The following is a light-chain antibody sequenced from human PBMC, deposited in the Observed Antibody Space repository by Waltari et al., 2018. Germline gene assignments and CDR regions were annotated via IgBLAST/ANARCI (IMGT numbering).Light chain of an antibody. CDR1: QSVSRALRT. CDR2: DAS. Sequence: EIVLTQSTGTLSLSPGERATLPCRASQSVSRALRTLAWYQQKPGQAPRLLIYDASTRATGIPDRFSGSGSGTDFTLTISRLEPDDFAVYYCQRYGTLPATFGQGTKVEIK. CDR3: QRYGTLPAT. J-gene: IGKJ1*01. V-gene: IGKV3-20*01.